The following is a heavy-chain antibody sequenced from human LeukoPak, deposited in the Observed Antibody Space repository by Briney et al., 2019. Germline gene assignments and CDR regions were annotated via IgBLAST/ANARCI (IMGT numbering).Heavy chain of an antibody. CDR2: ISDNGKAK. J-gene: IGHJ4*02. Sequence: GGSLRLSCAASGFTFSNYEMNWVRQTPGKGLEWVSFISDNGKAKSYVDSVRGRFTISRDNSKNTLYLQTSSLRVEDTAVYYCARASTTVPNLLDHWGRGTLVTVSS. D-gene: IGHD4-17*01. V-gene: IGHV3-48*03. CDR1: GFTFSNYE. CDR3: ARASTTVPNLLDH.